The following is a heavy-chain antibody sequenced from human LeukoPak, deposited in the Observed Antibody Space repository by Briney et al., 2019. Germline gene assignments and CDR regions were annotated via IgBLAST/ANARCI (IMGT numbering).Heavy chain of an antibody. D-gene: IGHD1-26*01. Sequence: PSQTLSLTCTVSGGSISSYYWNWIRQPVGQGLEWIGRIYTSGSTNYNPSLKSRLTMSLDTSKNQFSLKLRSVTAADTAIYYCAIGRWGFFDYWGQGTLVTVSS. J-gene: IGHJ4*02. CDR1: GGSISSYY. CDR2: IYTSGST. V-gene: IGHV4-4*07. CDR3: AIGRWGFFDY.